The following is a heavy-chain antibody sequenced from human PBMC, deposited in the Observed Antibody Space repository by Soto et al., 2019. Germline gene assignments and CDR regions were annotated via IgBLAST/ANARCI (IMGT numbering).Heavy chain of an antibody. J-gene: IGHJ4*02. CDR1: GFTFRSYV. V-gene: IGHV3-30*03. CDR2: TSYDGSNK. D-gene: IGHD3-16*01. Sequence: ESGGGVVQPGASLRLSCVGSGFTFRSYVIHWVRQAPGKGLEWVALTSYDGSNKYYDDSVKGRFTISRDNSRNTVDLHMDSLRLEDTAVYYCARWGTTGGLDVWGQGTLVSVSS. CDR3: ARWGTTGGLDV.